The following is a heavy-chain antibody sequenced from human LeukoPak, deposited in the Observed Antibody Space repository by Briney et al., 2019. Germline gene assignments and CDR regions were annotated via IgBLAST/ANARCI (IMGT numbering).Heavy chain of an antibody. CDR2: IYYSGST. V-gene: IGHV4-59*01. CDR3: ARSYYGSGRYGPQFDY. D-gene: IGHD3-10*01. J-gene: IGHJ4*02. CDR1: GGSISSYY. Sequence: SETLSLTCTVSGGSISSYYWSWIRQSPGKGLDWIGYIYYSGSTKYNPSLKSRVTISVDTSKNQFSLKLSSVTAADTAVYYCARSYYGSGRYGPQFDYWGQGTLVTVSS.